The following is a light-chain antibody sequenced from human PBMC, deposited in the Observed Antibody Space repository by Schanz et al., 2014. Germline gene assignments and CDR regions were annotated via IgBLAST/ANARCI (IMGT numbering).Light chain of an antibody. CDR3: TSYTGSGTLWV. CDR2: DVS. CDR1: SSDVGGYKY. Sequence: QSALTQPASVSGSPGQSITISCTGTSSDVGGYKYVSWYQQHPGKAPKLVIYDVSNWPSGISNRFSGSKSVNTASLTISGLQAEDEADYYCTSYTGSGTLWVFGGGTKLTVL. J-gene: IGLJ3*02. V-gene: IGLV2-14*01.